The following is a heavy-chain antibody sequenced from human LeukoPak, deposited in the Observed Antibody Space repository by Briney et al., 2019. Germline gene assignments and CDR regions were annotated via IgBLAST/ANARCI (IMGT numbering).Heavy chain of an antibody. Sequence: KASETLSLTCTVSGGSISSGGYYWSWIRQHPGKGLEWIGYIYYSGSTYYNPSLKSRVTISVDTSKNQFSLKLTSVTAADTAVYFCVRAGGFFSPFGYWGQGTLVTVSS. D-gene: IGHD3-3*01. CDR1: GGSISSGGYY. CDR3: VRAGGFFSPFGY. V-gene: IGHV4-31*03. J-gene: IGHJ4*02. CDR2: IYYSGST.